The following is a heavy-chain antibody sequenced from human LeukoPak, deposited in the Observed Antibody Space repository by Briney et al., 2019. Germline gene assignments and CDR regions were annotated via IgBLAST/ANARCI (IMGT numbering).Heavy chain of an antibody. CDR2: ISSSGSTI. CDR3: ARDSSLRLHAFDI. V-gene: IGHV3-11*04. J-gene: IGHJ3*02. CDR1: GFTFSDYY. Sequence: PGGSLRLSCAASGFTFSDYYMSWIRQAPGKGLEWVSYISSSGSTIYYADSVKGRFTVSRDNAKNSLYLQMNSLRAEDTAVYYCARDSSLRLHAFDIWGQGTMVTVSS. D-gene: IGHD4-17*01.